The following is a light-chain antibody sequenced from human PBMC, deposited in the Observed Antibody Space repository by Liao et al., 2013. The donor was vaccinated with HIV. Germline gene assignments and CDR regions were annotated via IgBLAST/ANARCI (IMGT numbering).Light chain of an antibody. V-gene: IGLV3-1*01. J-gene: IGLJ1*01. CDR2: QDT. Sequence: SYDLTQTPSVSVSPGQTASITCSGDELGYKYASWYQQRPGQSPVLVIYQDTKRPSGIPERFSGSNSGNTATLTISRVEAADEADYYCQVWDSSSDHPYVFGTGTKLSVL. CDR1: ELGYKY. CDR3: QVWDSSSDHPYV.